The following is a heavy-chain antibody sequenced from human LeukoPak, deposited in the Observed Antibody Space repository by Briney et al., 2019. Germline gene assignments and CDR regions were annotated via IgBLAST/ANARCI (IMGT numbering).Heavy chain of an antibody. D-gene: IGHD4-17*01. CDR2: IIPIFGTA. V-gene: IGHV1-69*06. Sequence: ASVKVSCKASGGTLSSYAISWVRQAPGQGPEWMGGIIPIFGTANYAQKFQGRVTITADKSTSTAYMELSSLRSEDTAVYYCARAPNGDYVSWGQGTLVTVSS. CDR1: GGTLSSYA. J-gene: IGHJ4*02. CDR3: ARAPNGDYVS.